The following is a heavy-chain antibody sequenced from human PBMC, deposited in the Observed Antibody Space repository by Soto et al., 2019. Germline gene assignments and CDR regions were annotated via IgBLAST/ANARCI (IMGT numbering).Heavy chain of an antibody. CDR2: IIPILGIA. CDR3: ASGTTVTTNYGMDV. CDR1: GGTFSSYT. Sequence: QVQLVQSGAEVKKPGSSVKVSCKASGGTFSSYTISWVRQAPGQGLEWMGRIIPILGIANYAQKFQGRVTITADKSTSTAYMELSSLRAEDTAVYYCASGTTVTTNYGMDVWGQGTTVTVSS. J-gene: IGHJ6*02. V-gene: IGHV1-69*02. D-gene: IGHD4-17*01.